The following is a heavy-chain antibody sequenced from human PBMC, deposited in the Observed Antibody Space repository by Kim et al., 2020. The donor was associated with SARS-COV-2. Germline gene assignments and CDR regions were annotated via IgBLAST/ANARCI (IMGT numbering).Heavy chain of an antibody. CDR3: ARFSSADTDFATNNW. CDR1: GFTFSAHS. V-gene: IGHV3-48*04. Sequence: GGSLRLSCAGSGFTFSAHSLNWVRQAPGKGLEWVSYISSSGSSIYYADSVKGRFTISRANAKNSLYLQMDSLRAEDTAVYYCARFSSADTDFATNNW. J-gene: IGHJ5*01. CDR2: ISSSGSSI. D-gene: IGHD3-3*01.